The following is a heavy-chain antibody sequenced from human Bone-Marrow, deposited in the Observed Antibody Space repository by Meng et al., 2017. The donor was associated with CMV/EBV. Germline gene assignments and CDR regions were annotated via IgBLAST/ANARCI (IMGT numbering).Heavy chain of an antibody. V-gene: IGHV5-51*01. CDR2: IYPGDSDT. CDR1: GYSFTNYW. CDR3: ASGGHYDFWSGSYSNYYGMDV. D-gene: IGHD3-3*01. Sequence: GESLKISCKGSGYSFTNYWIGWVRQMPGKGLEWMGIIYPGDSDTKYSPSYQGQVTISADKSISTAYLQWSSLKASDTAMYYCASGGHYDFWSGSYSNYYGMDVWGQGNTVTFDS. J-gene: IGHJ6*01.